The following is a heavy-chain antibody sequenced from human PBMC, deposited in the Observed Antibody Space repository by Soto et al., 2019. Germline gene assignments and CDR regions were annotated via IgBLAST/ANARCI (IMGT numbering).Heavy chain of an antibody. Sequence: SETLSLTCAVYGGSFSGYYWSWIRQPPGKGLEWIGEINHSGSTNYNPSLKSRVTISVDTSKNQFSLKLSSVTAADTAVYYCARARVDSGYGKRFGLWGQGTLVTVSS. CDR3: ARARVDSGYGKRFGL. D-gene: IGHD5-12*01. V-gene: IGHV4-34*01. CDR2: INHSGST. CDR1: GGSFSGYY. J-gene: IGHJ4*02.